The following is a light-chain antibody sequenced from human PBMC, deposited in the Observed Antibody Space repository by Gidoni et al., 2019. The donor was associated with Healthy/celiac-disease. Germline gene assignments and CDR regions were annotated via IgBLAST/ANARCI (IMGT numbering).Light chain of an antibody. J-gene: IGLJ3*02. CDR2: KDS. CDR1: ALPKQY. Sequence: SYELTQPPPMSGSPGQTARITCSGDALPKQYAYWYQQKPGQAPVLVIYKDSERPSGIPERFSGSSSGTTVTLTISGVQAEDEADYYCQSADSSGTSWVFGGGTKLTVL. V-gene: IGLV3-25*03. CDR3: QSADSSGTSWV.